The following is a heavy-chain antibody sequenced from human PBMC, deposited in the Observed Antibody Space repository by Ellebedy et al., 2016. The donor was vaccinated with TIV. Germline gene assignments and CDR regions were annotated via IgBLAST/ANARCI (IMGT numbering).Heavy chain of an antibody. CDR3: ARWDGHDEKFQGPFDR. J-gene: IGHJ4*02. CDR2: MDPRLGTV. CDR1: GDTFSNHA. V-gene: IGHV1-69*04. Sequence: AASVKVSCKAPGDTFSNHAFNWVRQAPGQELEWMGRMDPRLGTVKYAQKFQGRVTITADKSTSTAYIELRSLRSDDTAVYYCARWDGHDEKFQGPFDRWGQGTLVTVSS. D-gene: IGHD5-24*01.